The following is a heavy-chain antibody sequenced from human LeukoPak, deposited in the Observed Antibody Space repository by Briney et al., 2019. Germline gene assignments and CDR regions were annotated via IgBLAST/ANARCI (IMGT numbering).Heavy chain of an antibody. CDR2: LSSSSTYI. CDR3: ARAGITGTTGALDI. J-gene: IGHJ3*02. Sequence: GGSLRLSCAASGFTFSSYSMNWVRQAQGKGLEWVSSLSSSSTYIYYADSVKGRFTISRDNAKNSLYLQMNSLRAEDTAVYYCARAGITGTTGALDIWGQGTMITVSS. CDR1: GFTFSSYS. V-gene: IGHV3-21*01. D-gene: IGHD1-20*01.